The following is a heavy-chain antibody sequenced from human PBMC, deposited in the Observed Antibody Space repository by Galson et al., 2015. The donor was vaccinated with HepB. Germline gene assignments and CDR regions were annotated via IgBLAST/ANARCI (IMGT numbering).Heavy chain of an antibody. V-gene: IGHV3-23*01. Sequence: SLRLSCAASGFIFSSSAMSWVRQAPGMGLEWVSGIGGSGITTYYADSVKGRFTISRDNSKNTLYLQMNSLRAEDTAVYYCARPKWATVIAFDIWGQGTMATVSS. CDR3: ARPKWATVIAFDI. J-gene: IGHJ3*02. CDR2: IGGSGITT. CDR1: GFIFSSSA. D-gene: IGHD4-17*01.